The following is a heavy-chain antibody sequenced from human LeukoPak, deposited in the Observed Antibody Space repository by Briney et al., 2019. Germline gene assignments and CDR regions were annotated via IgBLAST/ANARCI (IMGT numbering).Heavy chain of an antibody. D-gene: IGHD3-9*01. CDR2: IKPNSGDT. J-gene: IGHJ4*02. CDR1: GYTFTGYY. CDR3: ARGDNYDILTGYQTPSHLSDY. Sequence: ASVKVSCKASGYTFTGYYVHWVRQAPGQGLEWMGWIKPNSGDTNFAQKFQGRVTMTRDTSISTAYMELSSLRSDDTAVYYCARGDNYDILTGYQTPSHLSDYWGQGTLVTVSS. V-gene: IGHV1-2*02.